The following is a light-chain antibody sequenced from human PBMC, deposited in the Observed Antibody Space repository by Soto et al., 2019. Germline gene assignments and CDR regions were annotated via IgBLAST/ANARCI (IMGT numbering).Light chain of an antibody. Sequence: QSALTQPASVSGSPGQSITISCTGTSSDVGLYDYVSWYQQHPGKAPQLMIYAVSNRPSGVSNRFSASKSGNTASLFISGLQAEDGADYYCSSYTSESSYVFGSGTKLTVL. CDR2: AVS. J-gene: IGLJ1*01. V-gene: IGLV2-14*01. CDR3: SSYTSESSYV. CDR1: SSDVGLYDY.